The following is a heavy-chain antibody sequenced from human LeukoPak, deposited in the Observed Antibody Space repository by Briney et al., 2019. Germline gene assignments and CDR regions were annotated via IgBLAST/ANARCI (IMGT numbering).Heavy chain of an antibody. V-gene: IGHV4-59*08. J-gene: IGHJ4*02. CDR1: GGSISSYY. CDR2: IYYSGST. CDR3: ARTVSGEQLPSLLFDY. Sequence: PSETLSLTCTVSGGSISSYYWSWIRQPPGKGLEWIGYIYYSGSTNYNPSLKSRVTISVDTSKNQFSLKLSSVTAADTAVYYCARTVSGEQLPSLLFDYWGQGTLVTVSS. D-gene: IGHD6-13*01.